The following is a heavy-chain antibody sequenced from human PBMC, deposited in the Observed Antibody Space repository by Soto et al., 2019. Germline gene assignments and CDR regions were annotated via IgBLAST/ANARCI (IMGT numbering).Heavy chain of an antibody. V-gene: IGHV4-59*01. Sequence: SETLSLTCTVSGGSISSYYWSWIRQPPGKGLEWIGYIYYSGSTNYNPSLKSRVTISVDTSKNQFSLKLSSVTAADTAVYYCASYRRRDRGPFDYWGQGTLVTVSS. D-gene: IGHD1-26*01. CDR2: IYYSGST. CDR1: GGSISSYY. J-gene: IGHJ4*02. CDR3: ASYRRRDRGPFDY.